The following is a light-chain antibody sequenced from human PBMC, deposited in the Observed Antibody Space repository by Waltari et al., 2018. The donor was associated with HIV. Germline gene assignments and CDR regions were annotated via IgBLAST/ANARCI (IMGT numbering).Light chain of an antibody. CDR3: QQYSDVPYT. V-gene: IGKV4-1*01. J-gene: IGKJ2*01. Sequence: DVVVTQSPDSLAVSLGERATLHCKSNQSLLSISNNQNYSAWYQQKAGQRPKLLSYWAYIRESGVPDRFSGSGSETDFTLTISSLQAEDVAVYYCQQYSDVPYTFGQGTKLEIK. CDR2: WAY. CDR1: QSLLSISNNQNY.